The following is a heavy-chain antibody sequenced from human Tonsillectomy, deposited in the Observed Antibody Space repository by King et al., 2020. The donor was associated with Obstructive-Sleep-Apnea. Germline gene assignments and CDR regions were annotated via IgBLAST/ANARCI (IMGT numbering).Heavy chain of an antibody. CDR3: ARNSGYDFYPDY. CDR1: GYTFTGYY. V-gene: IGHV1-2*02. CDR2: INPDSGDT. D-gene: IGHD5-12*01. J-gene: IGHJ4*02. Sequence: VQLVESGAEVKKPGASVKVSCKASGYTFTGYYIHWVRQAPGQGLEWVGWINPDSGDTKYAQKFQGRVTMTRDRSISTAYMELSRLRSDDTAIYYCARNSGYDFYPDYWGQGTLVTVSS.